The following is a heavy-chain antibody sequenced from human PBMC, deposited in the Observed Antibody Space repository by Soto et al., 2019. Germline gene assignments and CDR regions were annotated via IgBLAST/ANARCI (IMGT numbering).Heavy chain of an antibody. V-gene: IGHV3-30*04. J-gene: IGHJ3*02. Sequence: QVQLVESGGGVVQPGTSLTLSCEASGFTFSNSALHWVRHAPGKGLEWVAALSADSTNVQYADSVKGRFTISRDNSKNTLYLQMNSLRAEDTAVYYCARLSREESRELHDAFDIWGQGTMVTVSS. CDR2: LSADSTNV. D-gene: IGHD1-26*01. CDR3: ARLSREESRELHDAFDI. CDR1: GFTFSNSA.